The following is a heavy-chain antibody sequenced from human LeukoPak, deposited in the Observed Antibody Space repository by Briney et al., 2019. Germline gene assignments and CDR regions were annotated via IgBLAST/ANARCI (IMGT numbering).Heavy chain of an antibody. CDR2: ISSSGSTI. J-gene: IGHJ6*03. D-gene: IGHD2-8*01. CDR3: ARYVVLMVCAMGYYMDV. CDR1: GFTFSRYE. Sequence: GGSLRLSCAASGFTFSRYEMNWVRQAPGKGLEWVSYISSSGSTIYYADSVKGRFTISRDNAKNSLYLQMNSLRAEDTAVYYCARYVVLMVCAMGYYMDVWGKGTTVTVSS. V-gene: IGHV3-48*03.